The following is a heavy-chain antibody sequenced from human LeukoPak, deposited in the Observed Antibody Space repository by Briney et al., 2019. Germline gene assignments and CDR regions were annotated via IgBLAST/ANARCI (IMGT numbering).Heavy chain of an antibody. Sequence: GASVKVSCKASGGTFSSYAISWVRQAPGQGLEWMGRFIPILGIANYAQKFQGRVTITADKSTSTAYMELSSLRSEDTAVYYCARQRGMIAAAGLNWFDPWGQGTLVTVSS. V-gene: IGHV1-69*04. CDR3: ARQRGMIAAAGLNWFDP. CDR2: FIPILGIA. J-gene: IGHJ5*02. D-gene: IGHD6-13*01. CDR1: GGTFSSYA.